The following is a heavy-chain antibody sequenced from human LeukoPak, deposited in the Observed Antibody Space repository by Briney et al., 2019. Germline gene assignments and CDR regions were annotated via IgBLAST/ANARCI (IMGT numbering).Heavy chain of an antibody. Sequence: PGGSLRLSCAASGFTVSNNYMRWVRQAPGKGLEWVANINHGGSEKYYVDSVKGRFTISRDNGKNSLFLQMNNLRAEDTALYYCVREAAAGDYWGQGTLVTVSS. CDR1: GFTVSNNY. CDR3: VREAAAGDY. D-gene: IGHD6-13*01. J-gene: IGHJ4*02. V-gene: IGHV3-7*01. CDR2: INHGGSEK.